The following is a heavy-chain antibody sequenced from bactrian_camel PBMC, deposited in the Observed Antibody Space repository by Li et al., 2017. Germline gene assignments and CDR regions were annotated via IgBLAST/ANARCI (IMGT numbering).Heavy chain of an antibody. D-gene: IGHD2*01. Sequence: HVQLVESGGGSVQAGGSLKLACVVNGYNSTIKYIGWFRQAPGKEREGVAALYTTGRLTSYATSVKGRFAISQVNSKSTVYLQMNLLKPEDTAMYYCAADPRWWLPRSPARTEFGYWGQGTRVTVS. CDR3: AADPRWWLPRSPARTEFGY. J-gene: IGHJ6*01. CDR1: GYNSTIKY. V-gene: IGHV3S53*01. CDR2: YTTGRLT.